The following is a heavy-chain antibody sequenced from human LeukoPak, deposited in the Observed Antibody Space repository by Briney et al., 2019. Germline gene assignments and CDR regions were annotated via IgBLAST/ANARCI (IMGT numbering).Heavy chain of an antibody. CDR3: ASHSTFVGGATESIDY. V-gene: IGHV3-74*01. Sequence: GGSLRLSCAASEFTFNNYWMHWVRQAPGKGLVWVSRVNSDGSHTDYADSVKGRFTISRDNAKNTLYLQMNSLRAEDTAVYYCASHSTFVGGATESIDYWGQGTLVTVSS. J-gene: IGHJ4*02. D-gene: IGHD1-26*01. CDR2: VNSDGSHT. CDR1: EFTFNNYW.